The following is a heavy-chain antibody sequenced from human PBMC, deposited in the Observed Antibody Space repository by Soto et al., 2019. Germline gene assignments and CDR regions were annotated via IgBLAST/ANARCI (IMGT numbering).Heavy chain of an antibody. CDR3: AQVRNYRDWTRYPIALFGS. Sequence: PSETLSLTCIVSGGSISSDYWSWLRQPPGKGLEWIGYIFYSGSTDYNPSLKSRVTMSVDTSKNQFSLKMTSVTAADTAVYFCAQVRNYRDWTRYPIALFGSWGHGTLVTVSS. D-gene: IGHD3-3*02. V-gene: IGHV4-59*03. CDR1: GGSISSDY. CDR2: IFYSGST. J-gene: IGHJ5*01.